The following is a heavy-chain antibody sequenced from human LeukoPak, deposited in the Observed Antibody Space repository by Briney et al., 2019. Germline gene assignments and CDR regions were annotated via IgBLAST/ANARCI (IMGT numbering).Heavy chain of an antibody. Sequence: PGGSLRLSCAASGFTVSSNYMSWVRQAPGKGLEWVSVIYSGGSTYYADSVKGRFTISRDNAKNSLYLQMNSLRAEDTAMYYCARDNLAAAGDDNFDIWGQGTMVTVSS. J-gene: IGHJ3*02. CDR1: GFTVSSNY. D-gene: IGHD6-13*01. V-gene: IGHV3-53*01. CDR3: ARDNLAAAGDDNFDI. CDR2: IYSGGST.